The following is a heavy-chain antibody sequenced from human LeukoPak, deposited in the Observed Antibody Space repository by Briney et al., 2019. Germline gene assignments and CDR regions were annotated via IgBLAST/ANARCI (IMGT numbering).Heavy chain of an antibody. Sequence: SVKVSCKASGGTFGNSAISWVRQAPGQGLEWMGRIAPVLEITNYAQKFQGRLTFTADISTSTAYMELSGLRSEDTAIYYCARGYSGLHFDSWGQGSLVTVSS. D-gene: IGHD1-26*01. CDR2: IAPVLEIT. CDR3: ARGYSGLHFDS. J-gene: IGHJ4*02. CDR1: GGTFGNSA. V-gene: IGHV1-69*04.